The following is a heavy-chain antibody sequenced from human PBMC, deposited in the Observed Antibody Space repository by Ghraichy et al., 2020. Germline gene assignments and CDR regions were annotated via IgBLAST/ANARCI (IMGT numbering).Heavy chain of an antibody. D-gene: IGHD3-3*01. J-gene: IGHJ6*02. Sequence: SETLSLTCTVSGASISGFYWSWIRQPPGKGLELIGHIYYSGTTNYCPSLKSRLTLSVDRSQNLVSLRLSSVTSADTAVYYCARVPTMVGVARSGMDIWGQGTTVTVS. V-gene: IGHV4-59*01. CDR2: IYYSGTT. CDR1: GASISGFY. CDR3: ARVPTMVGVARSGMDI.